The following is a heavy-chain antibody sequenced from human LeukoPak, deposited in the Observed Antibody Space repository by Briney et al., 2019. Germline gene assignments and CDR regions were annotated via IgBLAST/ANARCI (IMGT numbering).Heavy chain of an antibody. CDR3: ARLGARQILEY. D-gene: IGHD4-17*01. J-gene: IGHJ4*02. Sequence: GGSLRLSCAASVFTFSSYWMSWVRQAPGKGLEWVANIKQDGGVKYYLDSVKGRFTVSRDNAKNSLYLQMNSLRAEDTAVYYCARLGARQILEYWGQGTLVTVSS. CDR1: VFTFSSYW. V-gene: IGHV3-7*01. CDR2: IKQDGGVK.